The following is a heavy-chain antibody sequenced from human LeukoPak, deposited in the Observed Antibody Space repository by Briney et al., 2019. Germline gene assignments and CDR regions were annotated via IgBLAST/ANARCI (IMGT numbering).Heavy chain of an antibody. V-gene: IGHV3-30*03. Sequence: GGSLRLSCAASGFTFSSYGMHWVRQAPGKGLEWVAVISYDGSNKYYADSVKGRFTISRDNSKNTLYLQMNSLRAEDTAVYYCARGGYSGYVVLDYWGQGTLVTVSS. CDR3: ARGGYSGYVVLDY. D-gene: IGHD5-12*01. CDR2: ISYDGSNK. CDR1: GFTFSSYG. J-gene: IGHJ4*02.